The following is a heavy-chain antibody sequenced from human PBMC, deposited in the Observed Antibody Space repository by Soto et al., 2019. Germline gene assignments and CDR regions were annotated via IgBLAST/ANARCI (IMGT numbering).Heavy chain of an antibody. D-gene: IGHD6-6*01. V-gene: IGHV3-23*01. CDR1: GFTFSSYA. J-gene: IGHJ4*02. CDR2: ISGSRVST. Sequence: EVQLLESGGGLVQPGGSLRLSCAASGFTFSSYAMSWVRQAPGKGLEWVSGISGSRVSTYYADSVKGRFTISRDNSKSTLYLQMNSLRAEDTAVYYCAKDRERIATLSIDYWGQGTLVTVSS. CDR3: AKDRERIATLSIDY.